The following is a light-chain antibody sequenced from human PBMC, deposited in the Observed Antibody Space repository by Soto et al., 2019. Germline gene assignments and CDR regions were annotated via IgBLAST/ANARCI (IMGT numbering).Light chain of an antibody. Sequence: QSALTQPASVSGSPGQSITISCTGTSSDVGGYNYVSWYQQHPGKAPKLMIYEVSNRPSGVSNRFSGSKSGNTASLTISGLQAEDEADYYCSSYTSSSGVFGTGTKVTAL. V-gene: IGLV2-14*01. CDR1: SSDVGGYNY. CDR2: EVS. CDR3: SSYTSSSGV. J-gene: IGLJ1*01.